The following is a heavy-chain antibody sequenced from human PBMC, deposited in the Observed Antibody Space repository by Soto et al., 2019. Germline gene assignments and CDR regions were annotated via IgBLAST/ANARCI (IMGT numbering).Heavy chain of an antibody. V-gene: IGHV3-30*18. D-gene: IGHD2-2*01. CDR2: ISYDGGDK. CDR3: AKASGYCSSSTCSRLIYYYYGMDV. CDR1: GFTFTSYG. J-gene: IGHJ6*02. Sequence: LRLSCGDSGFTFTSYGMHWVRQAPGKGLEWVAVISYDGGDKYYADSVKGRFTISRDNSKNTLYLQMNSLRAEDTAVYYCAKASGYCSSSTCSRLIYYYYGMDVWGQGTTVTVSS.